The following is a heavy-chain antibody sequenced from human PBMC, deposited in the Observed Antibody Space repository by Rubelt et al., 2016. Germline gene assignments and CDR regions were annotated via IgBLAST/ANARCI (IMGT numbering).Heavy chain of an antibody. CDR3: ARDRIRIAARQGWYFDL. D-gene: IGHD6-6*01. Sequence: QVQLVQSGAEVKKPGSSVKVSCKASGGTFSSYAISWVRQAPGQGLEWMGIINPSGGSTSYAQKFQGRVTMTRDTSTSTVYMELSSLRSEDTAVYYCARDRIRIAARQGWYFDLWGRGTLVTVSS. CDR1: GGTFSSYA. V-gene: IGHV1-46*01. CDR2: INPSGGST. J-gene: IGHJ2*01.